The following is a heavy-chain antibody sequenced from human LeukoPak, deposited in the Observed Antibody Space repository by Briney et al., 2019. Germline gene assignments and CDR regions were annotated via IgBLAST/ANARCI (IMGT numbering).Heavy chain of an antibody. CDR1: GFTFSSYW. Sequence: PGGSLRLSCAAPGFTFSSYWMSWVRQAPGKGLEWVANIKYDGSEKYYADSVKGRFTISRDNAKNSLYLQMTSLRADDTAVYYCARDRRCGGSCYQFDPWGQGTLVTVSS. D-gene: IGHD2-15*01. J-gene: IGHJ5*02. V-gene: IGHV3-7*04. CDR2: IKYDGSEK. CDR3: ARDRRCGGSCYQFDP.